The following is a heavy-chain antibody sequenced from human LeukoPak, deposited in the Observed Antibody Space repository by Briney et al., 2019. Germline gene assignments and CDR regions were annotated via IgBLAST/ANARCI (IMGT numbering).Heavy chain of an antibody. V-gene: IGHV3-33*01. CDR2: IWYDGSNK. D-gene: IGHD3-10*01. J-gene: IGHJ4*02. CDR1: GFTFSSYG. Sequence: GGSLRLSCAASGFTFSSYGMHWVRQAPGKGLEWVAVIWYDGSNKYYADSVKGRFTISRDNSKNTLYLQMNSLRAEDTAVYYCARDNHMVRGTIDYWGQGTLVTVSS. CDR3: ARDNHMVRGTIDY.